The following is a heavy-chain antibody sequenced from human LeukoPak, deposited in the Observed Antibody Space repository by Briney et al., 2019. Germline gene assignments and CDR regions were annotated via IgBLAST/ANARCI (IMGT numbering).Heavy chain of an antibody. Sequence: KSSETLSLTCTVSGGSISSGDYYWSWIRQPPGKGLEWIGYIYYSGSTYYNPSLKSRVTISVDTSKNQFSLKLSSVTAADTAVYYCARVYWNDDPAPAEPKSDDAFDIWGQGTMVTVSS. V-gene: IGHV4-30-4*08. CDR3: ARVYWNDDPAPAEPKSDDAFDI. J-gene: IGHJ3*02. D-gene: IGHD1-1*01. CDR1: GGSISSGDYY. CDR2: IYYSGST.